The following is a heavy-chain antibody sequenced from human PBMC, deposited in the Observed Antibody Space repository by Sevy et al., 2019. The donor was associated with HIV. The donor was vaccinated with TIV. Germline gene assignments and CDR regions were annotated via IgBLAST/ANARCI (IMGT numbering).Heavy chain of an antibody. CDR2: ISSSSSYI. CDR1: GFTFSSYS. Sequence: GGSLRLSCAASGFTFSSYSMNWVRQAPGKGLEWVSSISSSSSYIYYADSVKGRFTISRDNAKNSLYLQMNSLRAEDTALYYCARDIVVVPAAMRGLGFYYYGMDVWGQGTTVTVSS. V-gene: IGHV3-21*01. D-gene: IGHD2-2*01. CDR3: ARDIVVVPAAMRGLGFYYYGMDV. J-gene: IGHJ6*02.